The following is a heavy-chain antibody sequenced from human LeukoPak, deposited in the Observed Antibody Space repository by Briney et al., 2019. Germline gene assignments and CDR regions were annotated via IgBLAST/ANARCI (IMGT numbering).Heavy chain of an antibody. J-gene: IGHJ6*02. D-gene: IGHD4-17*01. Sequence: GGSLRLSCAASGFTFSSYAMHWVRQAPGKGLEWVAVITYDGSNKYYADSVKGRFTISRDNSKNMLYLQMNSLRAEDTAVYYCARDDQRMTTVTRPYYYYGMDVWGQGTTVTVSS. CDR1: GFTFSSYA. CDR2: ITYDGSNK. V-gene: IGHV3-30-3*01. CDR3: ARDDQRMTTVTRPYYYYGMDV.